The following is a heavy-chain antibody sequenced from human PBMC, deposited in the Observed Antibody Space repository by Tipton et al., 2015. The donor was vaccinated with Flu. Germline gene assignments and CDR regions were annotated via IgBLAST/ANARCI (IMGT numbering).Heavy chain of an antibody. CDR3: AKRKSGGGIGLGTNYPFDI. V-gene: IGHV1-69*01. J-gene: IGHJ3*02. CDR1: GGTFSSDA. Sequence: QVQLVQSGAEVKKPGSSVKVSCKASGGTFSSDAINWIRQAPGQGLEWMGGIIPTLGLTNLAQRFQGRLTITADESTSTTYMELSSLRSEDTAVYYCAKRKSGGGIGLGTNYPFDIWGQGTLVTVSS. D-gene: IGHD2-15*01. CDR2: IIPTLGLT.